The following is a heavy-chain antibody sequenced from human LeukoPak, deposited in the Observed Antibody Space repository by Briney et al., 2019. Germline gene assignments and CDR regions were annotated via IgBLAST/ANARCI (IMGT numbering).Heavy chain of an antibody. J-gene: IGHJ3*02. CDR3: VKEPRGYSFSFDI. Sequence: GGSLRLSCAASGFTFSDYYMSWIRQAPGKGLEWVSAISGSGSKTFYADSVKGRFTISRDNPKNTLYLQMNSLRPEDTAVYYCVKEPRGYSFSFDIWGQGTMVTVSS. CDR2: ISGSGSKT. CDR1: GFTFSDYY. V-gene: IGHV3-23*01. D-gene: IGHD5-18*01.